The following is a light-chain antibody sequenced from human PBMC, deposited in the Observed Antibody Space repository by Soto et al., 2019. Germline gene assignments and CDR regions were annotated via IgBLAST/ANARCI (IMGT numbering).Light chain of an antibody. CDR2: DVS. V-gene: IGLV2-14*01. J-gene: IGLJ1*01. Sequence: QSVLTQPASVSGSPGQSIAISCTGTSSDVGAYSSVSWYQQYPGKAPKLMIHDVSNRPSGVSDRFSGSKSGNTASLTISGLQAEDEADYYCSSYTSSNSYVFGSGTKSPS. CDR1: SSDVGAYSS. CDR3: SSYTSSNSYV.